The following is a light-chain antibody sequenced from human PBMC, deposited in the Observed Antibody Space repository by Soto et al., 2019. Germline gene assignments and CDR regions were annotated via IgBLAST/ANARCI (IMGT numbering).Light chain of an antibody. CDR3: SLYTSENAYV. V-gene: IGLV2-8*01. CDR2: EVS. CDR1: SSDVGAYDY. Sequence: QSALAQPPSASGSPGQPVTISCTGTSSDVGAYDYVSWYQQHPGKAPKLMIYEVSKRPSGVPDRFSGSKSGNTASLTISGLQAADEADYYCSLYTSENAYVFGTGTKVTVL. J-gene: IGLJ1*01.